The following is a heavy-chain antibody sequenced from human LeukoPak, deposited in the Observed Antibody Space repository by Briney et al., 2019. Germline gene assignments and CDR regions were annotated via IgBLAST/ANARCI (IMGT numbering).Heavy chain of an antibody. CDR3: ARGPFYGDYVVY. V-gene: IGHV4-34*01. J-gene: IGHJ4*02. CDR1: GGSFSGYY. Sequence: SETLSLTCAVYGGSFSGYYWSWIRQPPGKGLEWIGEINHSGSTNYNPSLKSRVTISVDTSKNQFSLKLSSVTAADTAVYYCARGPFYGDYVVYWGQGTLVTVSS. D-gene: IGHD4-17*01. CDR2: INHSGST.